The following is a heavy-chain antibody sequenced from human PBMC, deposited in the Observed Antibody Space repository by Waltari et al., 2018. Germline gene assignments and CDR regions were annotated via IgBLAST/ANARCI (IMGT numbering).Heavy chain of an antibody. V-gene: IGHV4-39*01. D-gene: IGHD6-13*01. J-gene: IGHJ6*03. Sequence: QLQLQASGPGLVTPSETLSLTCTVSVCSISTSSYSWGWIRQPPGTGLEWLGSIYYSGSTDYNPSLKSGVTISVDTSKNQFSLKLSSVTAADTAVYYCASNREGAGIAAYYYYYYMDVWGKGTTVTVSS. CDR2: IYYSGST. CDR1: VCSISTSSYS. CDR3: ASNREGAGIAAYYYYYYMDV.